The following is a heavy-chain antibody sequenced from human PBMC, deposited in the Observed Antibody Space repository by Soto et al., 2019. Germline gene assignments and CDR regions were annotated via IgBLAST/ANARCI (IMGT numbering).Heavy chain of an antibody. CDR3: ARDWRYCISTSCYARAFDI. CDR1: GFTFSSYA. CDR2: ISYDGSNK. Sequence: QVQLVESGGGVVQPGRSLRLSCAASGFTFSSYAMHWVRQAPGKGLEWVAVISYDGSNKYYADSVKGRFTISRDNSKNTVYLQMNSLRAEDTAVYYCARDWRYCISTSCYARAFDIWGQGTMVTVSS. V-gene: IGHV3-30-3*01. D-gene: IGHD2-2*01. J-gene: IGHJ3*02.